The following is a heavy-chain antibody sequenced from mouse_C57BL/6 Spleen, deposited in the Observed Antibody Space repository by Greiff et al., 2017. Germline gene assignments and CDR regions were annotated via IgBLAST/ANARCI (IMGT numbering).Heavy chain of an antibody. V-gene: IGHV1-42*01. CDR1: GYSFTGYY. CDR2: INPSTGGT. Sequence: VQLQQSGPELVKPGASVKISCKASGYSFTGYYMNWVKQSPEKSLEWIGEINPSTGGTTYNQKFKAKATLTVDKSSSTAYMQLKSLTSEDSAVYYCAKRAAQALFAYWGQGTLGTVSA. J-gene: IGHJ3*01. CDR3: AKRAAQALFAY. D-gene: IGHD3-2*02.